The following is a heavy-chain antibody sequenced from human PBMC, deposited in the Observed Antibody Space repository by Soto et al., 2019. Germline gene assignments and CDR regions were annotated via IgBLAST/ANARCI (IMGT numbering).Heavy chain of an antibody. J-gene: IGHJ1*01. CDR1: GFRFRNQD. CDR2: ISGSGVIT. Sequence: EGQLLESGGGLVQPGGSLRLSCVASGFRFRNQDMRWVREAPGKGLEWVSGISGSGVITYYADSVRGRFTISRDNSKNTLSLQMNSLRAEDTAVYYCAKARKFRSYFESSRCYNSWRQGTLVTVSS. V-gene: IGHV3-23*01. D-gene: IGHD3-22*01. CDR3: AKARKFRSYFESSRCYNS.